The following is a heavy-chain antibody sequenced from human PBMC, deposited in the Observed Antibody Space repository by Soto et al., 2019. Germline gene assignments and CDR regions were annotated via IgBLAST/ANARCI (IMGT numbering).Heavy chain of an antibody. CDR1: GFTVNNIF. CDR3: ARDIFGGSNDFWH. D-gene: IGHD3-3*01. V-gene: IGHV3-66*01. Sequence: EVQVVESGGGLVQPGGSLRLSCAVSGFTVNNIFMTWVRQAAGKGLEWVSVISSDGSTYYADSVKGRFTISRDNSKNTLFLEMRSLRAGDTAVYYCARDIFGGSNDFWHGGQGTLVTVSS. J-gene: IGHJ4*02. CDR2: ISSDGST.